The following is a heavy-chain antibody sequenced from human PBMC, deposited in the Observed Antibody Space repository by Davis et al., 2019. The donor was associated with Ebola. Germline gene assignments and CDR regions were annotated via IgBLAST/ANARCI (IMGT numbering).Heavy chain of an antibody. CDR1: GYTFTSSG. CDR2: ISAYNGNT. D-gene: IGHD2-8*02. Sequence: AASVKVSCKASGYTFTSSGISWVRQAPGQGLEWMGWISAYNGNTNYAQKLQGRVTMTTDTSTSTAYMELRSLRSDDTAVYYCARDRAPDYCTGGVCYESPLDYWGQGTLVTVSS. V-gene: IGHV1-18*01. J-gene: IGHJ4*02. CDR3: ARDRAPDYCTGGVCYESPLDY.